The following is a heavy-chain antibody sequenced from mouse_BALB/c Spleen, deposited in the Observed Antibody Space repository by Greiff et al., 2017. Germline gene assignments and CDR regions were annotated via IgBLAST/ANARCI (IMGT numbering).Heavy chain of an antibody. J-gene: IGHJ1*01. Sequence: DVTLVESGGGLVKLGGSLKLSCAASGFTFSSYYMSWVRQTPEKRLELVAAINSNGGSTYYPDTVKGRFTISRDNAKNTLYLQMSSLKSEDTALYYCARQDYDGGGWYFDVWGAGTTVTVSS. CDR2: INSNGGST. D-gene: IGHD2-4*01. CDR3: ARQDYDGGGWYFDV. V-gene: IGHV5-6-2*01. CDR1: GFTFSSYY.